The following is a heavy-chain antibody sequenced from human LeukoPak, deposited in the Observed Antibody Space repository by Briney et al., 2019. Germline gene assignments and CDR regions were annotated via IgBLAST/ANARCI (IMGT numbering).Heavy chain of an antibody. CDR1: GGFISRDS. D-gene: IGHD2-15*01. CDR2: ISHSGST. J-gene: IGHJ4*02. CDR3: ARRVASRPVYCFDY. Sequence: SETLSLTCTVSGGFISRDSWSWIRQPPGKGLEWIGYISHSGSTDYNPSLTSRVTISVDTSKNQFSLKLSSVTAADTAVYYCARRVASRPVYCFDYWGQGKLVTVSS. V-gene: IGHV4-4*09.